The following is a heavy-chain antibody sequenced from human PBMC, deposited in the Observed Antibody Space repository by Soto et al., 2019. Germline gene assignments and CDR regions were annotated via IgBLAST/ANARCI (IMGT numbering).Heavy chain of an antibody. D-gene: IGHD6-6*01. Sequence: SETLSLTCTVSGGSISSGNFSWTWIRQPPGKGLEWIAYIFHTGSTFYNSSLKPRVSISVDRSKNQFSLKLKSVTEDTAVYYCTTGFTRLAAFDIWGQGTMVTVS. CDR1: GGSISSGNFS. CDR2: IFHTGST. J-gene: IGHJ3*02. CDR3: TTGFTRLAAFDI. V-gene: IGHV4-30-2*01.